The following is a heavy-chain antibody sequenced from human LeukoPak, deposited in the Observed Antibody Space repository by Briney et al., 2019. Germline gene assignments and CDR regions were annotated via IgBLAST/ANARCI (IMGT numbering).Heavy chain of an antibody. CDR3: ASRPDVGATADY. J-gene: IGHJ4*02. CDR2: INPNSDGT. CDR1: GYTFTGYY. D-gene: IGHD1-26*01. V-gene: IGHV1-2*02. Sequence: SVKVSCKASGYTFTGYYIHWVRQAPGRGLEWMGWINPNSDGTNYAQKFQGRVIMTRDTSISTAYMELSRLRSDDTAVYYCASRPDVGATADYWGQGTLVTVSS.